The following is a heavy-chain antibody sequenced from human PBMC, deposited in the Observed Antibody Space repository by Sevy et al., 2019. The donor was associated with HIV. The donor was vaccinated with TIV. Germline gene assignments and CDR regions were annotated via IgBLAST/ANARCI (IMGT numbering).Heavy chain of an antibody. D-gene: IGHD2-15*01. CDR2: INPDGSKI. CDR1: AINIRDYW. J-gene: IGHJ4*02. V-gene: IGHV3-7*02. Sequence: GGSLRLSCEASAINIRDYWMNWVRQAPGKGLEWVAKINPDGSKIYYAESVKGRFTISSDSAKNSVFLQMTSLRAEDTAVYYSVRAIQLAASYWGQGMLVTVSS. CDR3: VRAIQLAASY.